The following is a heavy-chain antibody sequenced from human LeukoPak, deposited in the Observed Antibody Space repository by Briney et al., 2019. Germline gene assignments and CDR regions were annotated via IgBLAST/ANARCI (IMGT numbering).Heavy chain of an antibody. V-gene: IGHV4-39*01. J-gene: IGHJ4*02. Sequence: PSETLSLTCTVSGGSISSSSYYWGWIRQPPGKGLEWIGSIYYSGGTYYNPSLKSRVTISVDTSKNQFSLKLSSVTAVDTAVYYCARQLGYCSSTSCYADKVDYWGQGTLVTVSS. CDR2: IYYSGGT. D-gene: IGHD2-2*01. CDR1: GGSISSSSYY. CDR3: ARQLGYCSSTSCYADKVDY.